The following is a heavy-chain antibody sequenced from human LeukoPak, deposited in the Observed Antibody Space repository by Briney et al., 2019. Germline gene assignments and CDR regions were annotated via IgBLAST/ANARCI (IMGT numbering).Heavy chain of an antibody. CDR1: GFTFSSYW. J-gene: IGHJ4*02. Sequence: GGSLRLSCAASGFTFSSYWMHWVRRGPGKGLVWVSQINTDGSSTNYADSVKGRFTISRDNAKDTLYLQMSSLRAEDTAVYYCARGLQRIDYWGQGTLVTVSS. CDR2: INTDGSST. CDR3: ARGLQRIDY. V-gene: IGHV3-74*01. D-gene: IGHD4-11*01.